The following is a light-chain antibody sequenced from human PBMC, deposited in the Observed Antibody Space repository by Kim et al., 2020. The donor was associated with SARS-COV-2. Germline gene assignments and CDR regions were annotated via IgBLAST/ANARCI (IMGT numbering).Light chain of an antibody. J-gene: IGLJ3*02. V-gene: IGLV4-60*03. CDR1: SGHRSYI. CDR2: LEGSGSY. Sequence: SSVRFTCTLSSGHRSYIIAWHQQQPGKAPRYLMKLEGSGSYNKGSGVPDRISGSSAGADRYLTISNLQSEDEADYYCETWDSNTRVFGGGTQLTVL. CDR3: ETWDSNTRV.